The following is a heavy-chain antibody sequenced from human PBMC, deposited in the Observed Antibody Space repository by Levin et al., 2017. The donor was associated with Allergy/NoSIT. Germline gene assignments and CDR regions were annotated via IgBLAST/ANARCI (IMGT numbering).Heavy chain of an antibody. J-gene: IGHJ4*02. Sequence: SQTLSLTCAISGDSVSSNSATWNWIRQSPSRGLEWLGRTYYRSKWYSEYAVSMKSRITVNPDASKNQFSLQLNSVTPEDTAVYYCANMDSAYWGQGILVTVSS. CDR3: ANMDSAY. V-gene: IGHV6-1*01. CDR1: GDSVSSNSAT. CDR2: TYYRSKWYS.